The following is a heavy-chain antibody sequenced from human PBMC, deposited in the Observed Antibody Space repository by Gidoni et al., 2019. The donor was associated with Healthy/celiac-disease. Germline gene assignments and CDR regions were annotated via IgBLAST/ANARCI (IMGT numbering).Heavy chain of an antibody. Sequence: QVQLQESGPGLVKPSPTLSLTCTVSGGSISSGGYYWSWLRQHPGKGLEWIGYIYYSGSTYYNPSLKSRVTISVDTSKNQFSLKLSSVTAADTAVYYCARSLRRADAFDIWGQGTMVTVSS. CDR1: GGSISSGGYY. CDR2: IYYSGST. V-gene: IGHV4-31*03. J-gene: IGHJ3*02. CDR3: ARSLRRADAFDI.